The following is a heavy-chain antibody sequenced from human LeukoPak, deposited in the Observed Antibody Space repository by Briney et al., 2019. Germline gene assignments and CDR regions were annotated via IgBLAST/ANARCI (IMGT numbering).Heavy chain of an antibody. J-gene: IGHJ4*02. V-gene: IGHV4-38-2*02. D-gene: IGHD6-6*01. CDR3: ARRPGYFDY. Sequence: PSETLSLTCTVSGYSISSGYYWGWIRQPPGKGLEWIGEIYHSGSTNYNPSLKSRVTISVDKSKNQFSLKLSSVTAADTAVYYCARRPGYFDYWGQGTLVTVSS. CDR2: IYHSGST. CDR1: GYSISSGYY.